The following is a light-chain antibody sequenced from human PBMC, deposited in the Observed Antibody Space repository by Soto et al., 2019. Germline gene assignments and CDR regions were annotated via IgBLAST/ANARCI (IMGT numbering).Light chain of an antibody. CDR3: QQYNNWQT. V-gene: IGKV3-15*01. CDR1: QSVSSN. CDR2: GAS. Sequence: EIVMTQSPATLSVSPGERATLSCRASQSVSSNLAWYQQKPGQAPRLLIYGASTRATGIPARFSGSGSGTEFTLTISSLQSEDFAIYYFQQYNNWQTFGQGTKVDIK. J-gene: IGKJ1*01.